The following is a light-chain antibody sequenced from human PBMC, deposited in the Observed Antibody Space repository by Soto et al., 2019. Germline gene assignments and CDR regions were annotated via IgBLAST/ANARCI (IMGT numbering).Light chain of an antibody. CDR3: SSFTTISTRV. CDR1: SSDVGAYNY. CDR2: DVS. Sequence: QSVLTQPASVSGSPGQSITISCTGTSSDVGAYNYVAWYQQHPGIAPQLMIYDVSSRPSGVSYRFSGSKSGNTASLTISGLQAEDEADYHCSSFTTISTRVFGTGTKVTVL. V-gene: IGLV2-14*03. J-gene: IGLJ1*01.